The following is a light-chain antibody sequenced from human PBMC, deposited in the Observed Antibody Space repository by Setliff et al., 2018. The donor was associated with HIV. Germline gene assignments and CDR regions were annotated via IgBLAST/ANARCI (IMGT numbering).Light chain of an antibody. V-gene: IGLV3-21*04. J-gene: IGLJ1*01. CDR1: NIGSKS. Sequence: SYELTQPPSVSVAPGKTARITCGGNNIGSKSVHWYQQKPGQAPVLVIYYDSDRPSGIPERFSGSNSGNTATLTISRVEAGDEADYYCQAWDNSSDHPYVFGTGTKVTVL. CDR3: QAWDNSSDHPYV. CDR2: YDS.